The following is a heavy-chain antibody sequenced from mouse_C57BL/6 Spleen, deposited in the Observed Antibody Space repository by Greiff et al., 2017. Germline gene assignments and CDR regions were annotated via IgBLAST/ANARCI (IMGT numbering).Heavy chain of an antibody. CDR2: IWSGGST. D-gene: IGHD3-1*01. Sequence: QVQLQQSGPGLVQPSQSLSLTCTVSGFSLTSYGVHWVRQSPGKGLEWLGVIWSGGSTDYNAAFISRLSISKDNSKSQVVFILNSLQADDTAIYYRARTQGLPNINAMDYWGQGTSGTVSS. CDR3: ARTQGLPNINAMDY. J-gene: IGHJ4*01. CDR1: GFSLTSYG. V-gene: IGHV2-2*01.